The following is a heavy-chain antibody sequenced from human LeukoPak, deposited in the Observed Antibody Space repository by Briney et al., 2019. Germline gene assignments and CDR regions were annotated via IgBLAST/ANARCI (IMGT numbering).Heavy chain of an antibody. D-gene: IGHD3-10*01. CDR1: GFTFTSFY. J-gene: IGHJ3*02. CDR2: INPTGKTT. V-gene: IGHV1-46*03. Sequence: GASVKVSCKASGFTFTSFYMHWVRQAPGQGLQWMGIINPTGKTTTYAQKVQGRVSMTRDTSTSTVYMELSSLRSEDTAMYYCTRGGTRVTGNAFDIWGLGTMVTVSS. CDR3: TRGGTRVTGNAFDI.